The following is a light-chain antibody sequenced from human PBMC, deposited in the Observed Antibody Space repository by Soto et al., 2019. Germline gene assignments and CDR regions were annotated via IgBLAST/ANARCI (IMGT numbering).Light chain of an antibody. J-gene: IGKJ4*01. CDR2: DTS. Sequence: EIVLTQSPATLSLSPGERATLSCRASQSIGNSLAWYRQRPGQTPRLLIYDTSNRATDIPARFSGSGSGTDFTLTISSLEAEDFAVYYCQQGSSWPRSFGGGTKVEIK. CDR1: QSIGNS. V-gene: IGKV3-11*01. CDR3: QQGSSWPRS.